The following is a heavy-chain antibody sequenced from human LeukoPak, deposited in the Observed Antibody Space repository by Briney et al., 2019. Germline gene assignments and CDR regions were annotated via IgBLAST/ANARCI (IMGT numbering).Heavy chain of an antibody. CDR3: AKDLDYDILTHDDY. CDR2: ISGSGSST. V-gene: IGHV3-23*01. Sequence: GGSLRLSCAASGFTFSSYGMSWVRQAPGKGLEWVSAISGSGSSTYYADSVKGRFTISRDNAKNTLYLQMNSLRAEDTDVYYCAKDLDYDILTHDDYWGQGTLVTVSS. D-gene: IGHD3-9*01. CDR1: GFTFSSYG. J-gene: IGHJ4*02.